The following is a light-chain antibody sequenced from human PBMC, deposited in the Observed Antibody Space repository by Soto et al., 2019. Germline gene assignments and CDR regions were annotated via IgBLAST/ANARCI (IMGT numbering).Light chain of an antibody. J-gene: IGKJ1*01. Sequence: DIVMTQSPNSLAVSLGERATINCKSSQSVLYSSNNKNYLAWYQQKPGQPPKLLIYWASTRESGVPDRFSGSGSGTDFTLTISSLQAEDVAVYYCQQYYSLVRTFGQGTKVEIK. V-gene: IGKV4-1*01. CDR1: QSVLYSSNNKNY. CDR2: WAS. CDR3: QQYYSLVRT.